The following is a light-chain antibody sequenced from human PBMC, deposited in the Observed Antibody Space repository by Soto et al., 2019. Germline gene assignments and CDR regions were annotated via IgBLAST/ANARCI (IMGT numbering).Light chain of an antibody. CDR3: SSYTSSSNYV. J-gene: IGLJ1*01. Sequence: QSALTQPASVSGSPGQSITISCTGTSSDVGGYNYVSWYQQHPGKAPKLMIYEVSNRPSGVSNRFSGSKSGNTASLTISGLQAEDEADYYWSSYTSSSNYVFGSGTKLTVL. V-gene: IGLV2-14*01. CDR1: SSDVGGYNY. CDR2: EVS.